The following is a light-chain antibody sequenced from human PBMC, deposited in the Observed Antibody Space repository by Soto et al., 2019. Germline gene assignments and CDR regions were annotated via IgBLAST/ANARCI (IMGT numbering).Light chain of an antibody. Sequence: DIQMTQSPSTLSASVGDRVTITCRASQSISSWLAWYQHKPGKAPKVLIYKASSLESGVPSRFSGSGSGTEFTLTLSSLQPDDFANYYCQQYDSYSWTFGQGTKVELK. CDR3: QQYDSYSWT. CDR2: KAS. J-gene: IGKJ1*01. V-gene: IGKV1-5*03. CDR1: QSISSW.